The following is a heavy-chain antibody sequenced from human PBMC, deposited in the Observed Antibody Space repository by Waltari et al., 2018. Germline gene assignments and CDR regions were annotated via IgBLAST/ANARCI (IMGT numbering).Heavy chain of an antibody. CDR3: ARAGPTLTTQEF. V-gene: IGHV4-59*01. Sequence: QVQLHESGPGLVAPLETLSLPCNVSGSSISTSYWSWIRQSPGKGLEWIGYISYTGSTKYNPSLKSRVTISSDMSKTQFSLRLSLVTAADTAVYYCARAGPTLTTQEFWGQGILVTVSS. CDR2: ISYTGST. J-gene: IGHJ1*01. CDR1: GSSISTSY. D-gene: IGHD1-1*01.